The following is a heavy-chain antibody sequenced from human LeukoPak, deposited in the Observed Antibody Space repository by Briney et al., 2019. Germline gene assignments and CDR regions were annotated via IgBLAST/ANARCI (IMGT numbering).Heavy chain of an antibody. Sequence: GGSLRLSCAASGFTFNSYGMHWVRQAPGKGLEWVAFISYDGSNKYYADSVKGRFTISRDNSKNTLYLQMNSLRAEDTAVYYCARDYQQLGYFDYWGQGTLVTVSS. V-gene: IGHV3-30*03. CDR3: ARDYQQLGYFDY. CDR1: GFTFNSYG. J-gene: IGHJ4*02. D-gene: IGHD6-13*01. CDR2: ISYDGSNK.